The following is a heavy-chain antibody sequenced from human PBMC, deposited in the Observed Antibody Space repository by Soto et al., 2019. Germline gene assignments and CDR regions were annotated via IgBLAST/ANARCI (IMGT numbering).Heavy chain of an antibody. Sequence: SVKVSCKASGGTFSSYAISWVRQAPGQGLEWMGGITPIFGTANYAQKFQGRVTITADESTSTAYMELSSLRSEDTAVYYCARGGYSYGYQIRIVNAFDIWGQGTMVTVSS. CDR1: GGTFSSYA. CDR3: ARGGYSYGYQIRIVNAFDI. D-gene: IGHD5-18*01. J-gene: IGHJ3*02. CDR2: ITPIFGTA. V-gene: IGHV1-69*13.